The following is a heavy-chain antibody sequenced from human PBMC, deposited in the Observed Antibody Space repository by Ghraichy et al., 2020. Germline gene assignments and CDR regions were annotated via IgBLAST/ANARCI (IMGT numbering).Heavy chain of an antibody. D-gene: IGHD6-19*01. CDR1: GFTFSSYS. V-gene: IGHV3-21*01. J-gene: IGHJ5*02. CDR3: ARDSARYSSGPNEA. Sequence: GGSLRLSCAASGFTFSSYSMNWVRQAPGKGLEWVSSISSSSSYIYYADSVKGRFTISRDNAKNSLYLQMNSLRAEDTAVYYCARDSARYSSGPNEAWGQGTLVTVSS. CDR2: ISSSSSYI.